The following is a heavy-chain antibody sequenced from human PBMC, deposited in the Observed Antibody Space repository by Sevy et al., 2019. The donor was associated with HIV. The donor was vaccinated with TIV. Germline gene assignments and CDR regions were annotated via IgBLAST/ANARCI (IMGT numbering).Heavy chain of an antibody. CDR1: GGSISSSSYY. Sequence: SETLSLTCTVSGGSISSSSYYWGWIRQPPGKGLEWIGRIYYSGSTYYNPSLKSRVTISVDTSKNQFSLKLSSVTAADTAVYYCARGGNDFWSGYYRFDYWGQGTLVTVSS. J-gene: IGHJ4*02. CDR2: IYYSGST. D-gene: IGHD3-3*01. CDR3: ARGGNDFWSGYYRFDY. V-gene: IGHV4-39*01.